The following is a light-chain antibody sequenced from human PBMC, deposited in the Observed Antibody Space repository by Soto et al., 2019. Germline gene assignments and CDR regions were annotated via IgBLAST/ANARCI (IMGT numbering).Light chain of an antibody. V-gene: IGLV2-23*01. CDR3: CSYAGSSSPHVV. CDR1: SSDVGGYNF. CDR2: EGS. J-gene: IGLJ2*01. Sequence: QSALTQPASVSGSPGQSITISCTGTSSDVGGYNFVSWYQQHPGKAPNLMIYEGSKRPSGVSNRFSGSKSGNTASLTISGLRAEDEDDDYCCSYAGSSSPHVVFGGGTKVTVL.